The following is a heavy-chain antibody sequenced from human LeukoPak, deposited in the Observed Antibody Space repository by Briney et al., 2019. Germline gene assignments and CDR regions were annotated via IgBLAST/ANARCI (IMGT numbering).Heavy chain of an antibody. D-gene: IGHD2-15*01. V-gene: IGHV4-59*08. CDR1: GGSLSSYY. CDR2: VYDSGST. CDR3: ARHQRWSSLDP. J-gene: IGHJ5*02. Sequence: PSETLSLTCTVSGGSLSSYYWSWIRQPPGRGLEWIGNVYDSGSTNYNPSLKGRVTISVDTSKNQFSLMLTSVTAADTAVYYCARHQRWSSLDPWGQGILVTVSS.